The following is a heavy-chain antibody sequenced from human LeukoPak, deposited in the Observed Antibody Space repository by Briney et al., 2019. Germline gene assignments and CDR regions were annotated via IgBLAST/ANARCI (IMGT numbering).Heavy chain of an antibody. CDR2: ISWNSGSI. D-gene: IGHD5-18*01. CDR3: AKGDTAMVRGDFDY. Sequence: PGRSLRLSCAASGFTFDDYAMHWVRHAPGKGLEWVSGISWNSGSIGYADSVKGRFTISRDNAKNSLYLQMNSLRAEDTALYYCAKGDTAMVRGDFDYWGQGTLVTVSS. V-gene: IGHV3-9*01. J-gene: IGHJ4*02. CDR1: GFTFDDYA.